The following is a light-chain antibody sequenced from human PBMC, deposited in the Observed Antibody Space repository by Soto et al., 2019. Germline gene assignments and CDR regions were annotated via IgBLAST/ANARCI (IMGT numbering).Light chain of an antibody. CDR2: AAS. V-gene: IGKV1-39*01. J-gene: IGKJ2*01. Sequence: DIQMTQSPSSLSASVGDRVTITCRASQSISSYLNWYQQKPGKAPKLLIYAASSLQSGVPSRFSGGGSGTDFTLTISSLQPEDFATYYCQQSYSTPMYTFGQGTTLEIK. CDR1: QSISSY. CDR3: QQSYSTPMYT.